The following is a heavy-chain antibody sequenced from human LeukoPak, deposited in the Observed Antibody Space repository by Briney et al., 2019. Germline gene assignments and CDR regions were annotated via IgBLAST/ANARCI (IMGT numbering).Heavy chain of an antibody. D-gene: IGHD3-22*01. CDR3: ARWGSLGDSSGCYDY. V-gene: IGHV3-66*02. Sequence: GRSLRLSCAASGFTFSSYAMHWVRQAPGMGLEWVSVIYSGGSTYYADSVKGRFTISRDNSKNTLYLQMNSLRAEDTAVYYCARWGSLGDSSGCYDYWGQGTLVTVSS. CDR2: IYSGGST. J-gene: IGHJ4*02. CDR1: GFTFSSYA.